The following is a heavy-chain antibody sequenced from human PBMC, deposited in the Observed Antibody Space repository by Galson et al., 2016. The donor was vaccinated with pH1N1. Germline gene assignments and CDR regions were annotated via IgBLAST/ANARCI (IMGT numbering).Heavy chain of an antibody. J-gene: IGHJ4*02. CDR2: INPMGGINPIFKTS. Sequence: SVKVSCKASGGTFGSYGISWVRQAPGQGLEWMGGINPMGGINPIFKTSNYAQKFQGRVTITADESMSTAYMELRSLRSEDTAIYYCAKDRYFDTSGYYFESYYWGQGTLGTVSS. CDR1: GGTFGSYG. V-gene: IGHV1-69*13. D-gene: IGHD3-22*01. CDR3: AKDRYFDTSGYYFESYY.